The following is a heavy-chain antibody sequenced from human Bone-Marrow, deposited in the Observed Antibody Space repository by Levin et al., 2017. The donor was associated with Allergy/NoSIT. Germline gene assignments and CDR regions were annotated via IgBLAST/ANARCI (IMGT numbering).Heavy chain of an antibody. CDR2: IYSSGDA. D-gene: IGHD2-21*01. CDR1: GGSMSDYF. V-gene: IGHV4-4*07. Sequence: SETLSLTCSVSGGSMSDYFWGWIRQPAGKGLEWIGRIYSSGDANYNPSLRSRVTMSLDTSKKHFSLNLNSLTAADTAVYYCARGRLLFEYDACGVCDYWGQGTLVTGSS. J-gene: IGHJ4*02. CDR3: ARGRLLFEYDACGVCDY.